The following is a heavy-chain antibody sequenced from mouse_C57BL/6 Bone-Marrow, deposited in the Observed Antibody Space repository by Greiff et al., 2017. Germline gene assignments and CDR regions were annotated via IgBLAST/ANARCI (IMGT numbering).Heavy chain of an antibody. J-gene: IGHJ1*03. CDR3: ARRDYYGSRYFDV. CDR1: GFTFSSYG. D-gene: IGHD1-1*01. Sequence: DVKLVESGGDLVKPGGSLKLSCAASGFTFSSYGMSWVRQTPDKRLEWVATISSGGSYTYYPDSVKGRFTISRDNAKNTLYLQMSSLKSEDTAMYYCARRDYYGSRYFDVWGTGTTVTVSS. CDR2: ISSGGSYT. V-gene: IGHV5-6*02.